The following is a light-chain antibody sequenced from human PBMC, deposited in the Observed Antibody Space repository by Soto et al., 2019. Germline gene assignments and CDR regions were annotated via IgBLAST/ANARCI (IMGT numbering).Light chain of an antibody. J-gene: IGKJ4*01. CDR2: DIF. CDR1: QRVGSD. Sequence: EIVMTQSPAPLSVSPGERATLSCRASQRVGSDFAWYQQKPGQAPRLVIYDIFNRATGVPTRISGSVSETEFTLTISTLHFVVFAVYYCKQDNRWLLTLGLGTRV. CDR3: KQDNRWLLT. V-gene: IGKV3D-15*01.